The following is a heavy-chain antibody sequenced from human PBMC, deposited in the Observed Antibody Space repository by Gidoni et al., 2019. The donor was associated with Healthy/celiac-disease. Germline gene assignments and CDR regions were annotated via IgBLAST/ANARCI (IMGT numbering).Heavy chain of an antibody. Sequence: QLPLQESGSGLVKPSEILSLTCTVTGGTISSTSYHRGWIRPPPGKVLEWIGSIYYSGSTYYNPSLKSRVTISVDTSKNQFSLKLSSVTAADTAVYYCARQRYGSGSYYNDYYYYGMDVWGQGTTVTVSS. CDR1: GGTISSTSYH. CDR3: ARQRYGSGSYYNDYYYYGMDV. CDR2: IYYSGST. J-gene: IGHJ6*02. V-gene: IGHV4-39*07. D-gene: IGHD3-10*01.